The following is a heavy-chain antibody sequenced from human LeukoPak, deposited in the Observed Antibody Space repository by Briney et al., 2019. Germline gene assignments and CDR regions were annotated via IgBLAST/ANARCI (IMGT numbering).Heavy chain of an antibody. CDR1: GFTFSSYA. CDR2: ISYDGSNK. CDR3: ARDDNPAGHRGYYMGV. V-gene: IGHV3-30-3*01. Sequence: GGSLRLSCAASGFTFSSYAMHWVRQAPGKGLEWVAVISYDGSNKYYADSVKGRFTISRDNSKNTLYLQMNSLRAEDTAVYYCARDDNPAGHRGYYMGVWGKGTTVTVSS. D-gene: IGHD3-22*01. J-gene: IGHJ6*03.